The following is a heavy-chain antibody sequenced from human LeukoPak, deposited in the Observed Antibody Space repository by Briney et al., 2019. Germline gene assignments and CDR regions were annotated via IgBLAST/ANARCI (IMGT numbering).Heavy chain of an antibody. Sequence: PSETLSLTCTVSGGSISSSSYYWGWIRQPPGKGLEWIGSIYYSGSTYYNPSLKSRVTISVDTSKNQFSLKLSSVTAADTAVYYCARHMSSGYYLRDAFDIWGQGTMVTVSS. CDR1: GGSISSSSYY. V-gene: IGHV4-39*01. D-gene: IGHD3-22*01. CDR2: IYYSGST. J-gene: IGHJ3*02. CDR3: ARHMSSGYYLRDAFDI.